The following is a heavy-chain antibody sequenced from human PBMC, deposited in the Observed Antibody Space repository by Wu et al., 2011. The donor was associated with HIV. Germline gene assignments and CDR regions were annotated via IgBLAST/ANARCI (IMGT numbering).Heavy chain of an antibody. CDR3: ARGGDLDGSNYYFYYYMTS. D-gene: IGHD3-10*01. V-gene: IGHV1-8*02. CDR1: GYTFTSYD. Sequence: QVQLVQSGAEVKKPGASVKVSCKASGYTFTSYDINWVRQATGQGLEWMGWMNPNSGNTNYAQKFQGRVTMTRNTSTSTAYMELRSLRSEDTAVYYCARGGDLDGSNYYFYYYMTSGAKGPRSPSP. CDR2: MNPNSGNT. J-gene: IGHJ6*03.